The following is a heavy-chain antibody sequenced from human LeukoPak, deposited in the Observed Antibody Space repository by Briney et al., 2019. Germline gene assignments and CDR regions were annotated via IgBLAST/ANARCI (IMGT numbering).Heavy chain of an antibody. CDR3: ARVAWGYDYVWGSYRHHYFDY. CDR2: INHSGST. Sequence: SETLSLTCAVYGGSFSGYYWSWIRQPPGKGLEWIGEINHSGSTSYNPSLKSRVTISVDTSKNQFSLKLSSVTAADTAVYYCARVAWGYDYVWGSYRHHYFDYWGQGTLVTVSS. V-gene: IGHV4-34*01. D-gene: IGHD3-16*02. J-gene: IGHJ4*02. CDR1: GGSFSGYY.